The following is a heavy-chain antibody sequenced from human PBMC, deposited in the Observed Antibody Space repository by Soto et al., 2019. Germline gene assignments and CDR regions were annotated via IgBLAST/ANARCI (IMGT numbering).Heavy chain of an antibody. Sequence: PGGSLRLSCVGSGFTLRRYWMHWVRQVPGKGLVWVSRMNSDGIIRTYADSVKGRFTISRGNTKNTLYWQMNSLRAEYTAVYDYGRDHPGTDVIRTFRGYFWGLDVWGQGATVTVSS. CDR2: MNSDGIIR. CDR3: GRDHPGTDVIRTFRGYFWGLDV. V-gene: IGHV3-74*03. J-gene: IGHJ6*02. CDR1: GFTLRRYW. D-gene: IGHD3-10*01.